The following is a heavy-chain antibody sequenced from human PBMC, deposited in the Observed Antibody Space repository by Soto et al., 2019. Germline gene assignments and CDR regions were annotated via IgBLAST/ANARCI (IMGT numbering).Heavy chain of an antibody. Sequence: GESLKISCKGSGYSFTSYWISWVRQMPGKGLEWMGRIDPSDSYTNYSPSFQGHVTISADKSISTAYLQWSSLKASDRAMYFCASHYSSDSRYYSPTTPQLPLASWGQGTLVTV. CDR1: GYSFTSYW. CDR3: ASHYSSDSRYYSPTTPQLPLAS. J-gene: IGHJ4*02. V-gene: IGHV5-10-1*01. D-gene: IGHD3-22*01. CDR2: IDPSDSYT.